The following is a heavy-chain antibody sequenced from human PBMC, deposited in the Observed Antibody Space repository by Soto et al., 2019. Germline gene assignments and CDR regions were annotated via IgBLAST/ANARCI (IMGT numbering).Heavy chain of an antibody. V-gene: IGHV4-59*01. J-gene: IGHJ6*02. Sequence: LSLTCTVSGGSISSYYWSWVRQPPGKGLEWIGYIYYSGSTNYNPSLKSRVTISVDTSKNQFSLKLSSVTAADTAVYYCARGEVATTGPYGMDVWGQGTTVTVSS. CDR1: GGSISSYY. CDR3: ARGEVATTGPYGMDV. CDR2: IYYSGST. D-gene: IGHD5-12*01.